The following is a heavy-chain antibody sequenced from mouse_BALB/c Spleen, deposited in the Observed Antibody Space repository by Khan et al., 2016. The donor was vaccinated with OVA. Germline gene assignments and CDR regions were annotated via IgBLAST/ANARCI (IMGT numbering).Heavy chain of an antibody. Sequence: VQLQQSGPDLMKPGASLKISCKASGYSFTSYYIHWVVQSHGKSLEWIGYIDPFSGGTTYTQKFKGKVTLSVDKSSNTAYIHLSNVTSEGAAVYCCTRRGYGAWITYWGQGTLVTVSA. D-gene: IGHD1-2*01. J-gene: IGHJ3*01. CDR3: TRRGYGAWITY. CDR1: GYSFTSYY. CDR2: IDPFSGGT. V-gene: IGHV1S135*01.